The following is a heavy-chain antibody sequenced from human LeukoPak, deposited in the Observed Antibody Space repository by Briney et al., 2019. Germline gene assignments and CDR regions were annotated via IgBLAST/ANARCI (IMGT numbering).Heavy chain of an antibody. CDR3: ARPKAESGTYSPPFDY. CDR2: INHSGST. D-gene: IGHD1-26*01. V-gene: IGHV4-34*01. Sequence: SETLSLTCAVYGESFSGYYWSWIRQPPGKGLEWIGEINHSGSTNYNPSLKSRVTISVDTSKNHFSLKLSSVTAADTAVYYCARPKAESGTYSPPFDYWGQGTLVTVSS. CDR1: GESFSGYY. J-gene: IGHJ4*02.